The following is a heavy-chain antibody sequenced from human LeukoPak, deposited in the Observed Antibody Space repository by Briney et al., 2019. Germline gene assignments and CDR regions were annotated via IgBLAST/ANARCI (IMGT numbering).Heavy chain of an antibody. V-gene: IGHV4-4*02. Sequence: SGTLSLTCAVSGGSISSSNWWSWVRQPPGKGLEWIGEIYHSGSTNYNPSLKSRVTISVDKSKNQFSLKLSSVTAADTAVYYCARKYYDILTDYYRFDYWGQGTLVTVSS. J-gene: IGHJ4*02. CDR2: IYHSGST. CDR3: ARKYYDILTDYYRFDY. CDR1: GGSISSSNW. D-gene: IGHD3-9*01.